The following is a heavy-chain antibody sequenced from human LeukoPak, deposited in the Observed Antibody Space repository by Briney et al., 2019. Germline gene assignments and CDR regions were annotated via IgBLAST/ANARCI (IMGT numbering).Heavy chain of an antibody. CDR1: GGTFSSYA. J-gene: IGHJ4*02. CDR3: ARDGGDGYNYVYDY. D-gene: IGHD5-24*01. CDR2: IIPILGIA. V-gene: IGHV1-69*04. Sequence: ASVKVSCKASGGTFSSYAISWVRQAPGQGLEWMGRIIPILGIANYAQKFQGRVTITADKSTSTAYMELSSLRSEDTAVYYCARDGGDGYNYVYDYWGQGTLVTVSS.